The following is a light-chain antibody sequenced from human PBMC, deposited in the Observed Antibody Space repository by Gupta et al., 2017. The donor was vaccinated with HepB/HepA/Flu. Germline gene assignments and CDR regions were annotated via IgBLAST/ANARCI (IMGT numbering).Light chain of an antibody. V-gene: IGKV2-30*02. CDR3: RQGTHRPYT. CDR2: RAY. J-gene: IGKJ2*01. CDR1: QSLLHDDGNHY. Sequence: DVVMTQSPLSLPVTLGQPASISCRASQSLLHDDGNHYLTWFQQRPGQSPRRIIYRAYQWDSGVPERFSGSGSGTDFTLKISSVEAEDIAIYYCRQGTHRPYTFGQGTKMEIK.